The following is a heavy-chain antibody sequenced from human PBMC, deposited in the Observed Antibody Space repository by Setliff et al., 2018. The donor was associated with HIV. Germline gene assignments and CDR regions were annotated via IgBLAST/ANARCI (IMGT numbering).Heavy chain of an antibody. CDR3: ASGEDSGSYGEPFDS. J-gene: IGHJ4*02. CDR1: GGSFSGYY. D-gene: IGHD1-26*01. Sequence: PSETLSLTCAVYGGSFSGYYWGWIRQPPGKGLEWIGNIHSSGSTYYNPSLKSRVIISVDTSNNQFSLKLSSVTAADTAVYYCASGEDSGSYGEPFDSWGQGTLVTVSS. V-gene: IGHV4-34*01. CDR2: IHSSGST.